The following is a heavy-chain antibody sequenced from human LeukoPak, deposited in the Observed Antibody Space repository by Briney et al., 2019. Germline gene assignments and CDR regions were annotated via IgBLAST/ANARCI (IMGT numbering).Heavy chain of an antibody. J-gene: IGHJ4*02. V-gene: IGHV3-23*01. D-gene: IGHD5-18*01. CDR1: GFTFSSYA. CDR2: ISGSGGST. Sequence: PGGSLRLSCAASGFTFSSYAMSWVRQAPGKGLEWVSAISGSGGSTYYADSVKGRFTISRDDSKNTLYLQMNSLRAEDTAVYYCAKLRYSYGYMYFDYWGQGTLVTVSS. CDR3: AKLRYSYGYMYFDY.